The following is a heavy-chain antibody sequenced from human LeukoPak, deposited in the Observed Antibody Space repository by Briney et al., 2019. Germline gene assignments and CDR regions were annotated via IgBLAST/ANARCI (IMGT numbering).Heavy chain of an antibody. CDR1: GYSISSGYY. Sequence: SETLSLTCTVSGYSISSGYYWSWIRQPPGKGLEWIGYIYYSGSTNYNPSLKSRVTISVDTSKNQFSLKLSSVTAADTAVYYCAREGDYYGSGAFDYWGQGTLVTVSS. CDR3: AREGDYYGSGAFDY. V-gene: IGHV4-61*01. CDR2: IYYSGST. D-gene: IGHD3-10*01. J-gene: IGHJ4*02.